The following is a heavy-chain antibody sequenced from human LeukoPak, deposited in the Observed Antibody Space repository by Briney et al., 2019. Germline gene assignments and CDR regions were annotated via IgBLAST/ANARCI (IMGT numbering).Heavy chain of an antibody. D-gene: IGHD6-13*01. Sequence: SETLSLTCTVSGGSISSYYWSWVRQPPGKGLEWIGFVYYTGSTNYNPSLKSRVTISVDTSKNQFSLKLRSVTAADTAVYYWARISSNNWYNERGAFDVWGQGTMVTVSS. CDR3: ARISSNNWYNERGAFDV. CDR1: GGSISSYY. J-gene: IGHJ3*01. CDR2: VYYTGST. V-gene: IGHV4-59*01.